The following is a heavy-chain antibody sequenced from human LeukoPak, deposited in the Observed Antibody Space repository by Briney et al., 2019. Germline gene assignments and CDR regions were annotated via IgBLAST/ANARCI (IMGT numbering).Heavy chain of an antibody. V-gene: IGHV3-11*04. D-gene: IGHD3-3*01. CDR2: ISSSGSTI. Sequence: GGSLRLSCAASGFTFSDYYMSWIRQAPGKGLEWVSYISSSGSTIYYADSVKGRFTISRDNAKNSLYLQMNSLRAEDTAVYYCAREGVYDFWSGYYVYYYYGMDVWGQGTTVTVSS. J-gene: IGHJ6*02. CDR3: AREGVYDFWSGYYVYYYYGMDV. CDR1: GFTFSDYY.